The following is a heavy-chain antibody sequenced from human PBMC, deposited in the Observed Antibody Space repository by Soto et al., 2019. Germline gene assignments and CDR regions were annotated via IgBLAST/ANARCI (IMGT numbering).Heavy chain of an antibody. CDR1: GGSISSYY. V-gene: IGHV4-4*07. J-gene: IGHJ5*02. D-gene: IGHD3-10*01. CDR3: ARDFLLYGSGSYSYNWFDP. CDR2: IYTSGST. Sequence: PSETLSLTCTVSGGSISSYYWSWIRQPAGKGLEWIGRIYTSGSTNYNPSLKSRVTMSVDTSKNQFSLKLSSVTAADTAVYYCARDFLLYGSGSYSYNWFDPWGQGTLVTVSS.